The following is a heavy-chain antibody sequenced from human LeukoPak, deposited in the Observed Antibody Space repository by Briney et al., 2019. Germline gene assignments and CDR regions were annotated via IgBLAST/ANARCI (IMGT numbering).Heavy chain of an antibody. CDR3: VRSPGYSSGWFDY. V-gene: IGHV4-61*01. J-gene: IGHJ5*01. CDR2: IYYTGST. D-gene: IGHD6-19*01. Sequence: PSETLSLTCTVSGGSFSSGSYYWSWIRQPPGKGLEYIGDIYYTGSTNYNPSLNSRVTMSVDTSKNQFSLKLTSVTAADTALYYCVRSPGYSSGWFDYWGHGTLVTVSS. CDR1: GGSFSSGSYY.